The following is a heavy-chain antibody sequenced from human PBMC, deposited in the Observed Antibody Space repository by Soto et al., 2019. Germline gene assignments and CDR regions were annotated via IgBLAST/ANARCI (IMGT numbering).Heavy chain of an antibody. D-gene: IGHD3-22*01. J-gene: IGHJ4*02. CDR2: IYYSGST. V-gene: IGHV4-31*03. Sequence: SDTLSLTCTVSGGSINSGGYYWSWIRQHPGKGLEWIGYIYYSGSTYYNPSLKSRVTISVDTSKNQFSLKLSSVTAADTAVYYCARDYDSSGYLSYWGQGTLVTVS. CDR3: ARDYDSSGYLSY. CDR1: GGSINSGGYY.